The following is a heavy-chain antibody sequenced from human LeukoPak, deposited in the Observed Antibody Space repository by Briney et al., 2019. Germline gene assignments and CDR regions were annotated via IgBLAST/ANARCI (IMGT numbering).Heavy chain of an antibody. Sequence: SETLSLTCTVSGGPISSSSYYWGWIRQPPGKGLEWIGSIYYSGSTYYNPSLKSRVTISVDTSKNQFSLKLSSVTAADTAVYYCARREVGAHPFDYWGQGTLVTVSS. CDR2: IYYSGST. V-gene: IGHV4-39*01. J-gene: IGHJ4*02. CDR3: ARREVGAHPFDY. CDR1: GGPISSSSYY. D-gene: IGHD1-26*01.